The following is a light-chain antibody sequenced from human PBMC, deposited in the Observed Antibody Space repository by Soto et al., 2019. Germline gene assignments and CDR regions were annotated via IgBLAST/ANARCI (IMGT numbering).Light chain of an antibody. J-gene: IGKJ1*01. CDR3: QQCATSPLT. CDR1: QSVSNNY. CDR2: DAS. Sequence: EIVLTQSPGTLSLSPGERATLSCRASQSVSNNYVAWYQQKPGQAPRLLIYDASSRATGIPDRFSGSGSGTDFTLTISRLELEDFAVYYCQQCATSPLTFGQGTRVDIQ. V-gene: IGKV3-20*01.